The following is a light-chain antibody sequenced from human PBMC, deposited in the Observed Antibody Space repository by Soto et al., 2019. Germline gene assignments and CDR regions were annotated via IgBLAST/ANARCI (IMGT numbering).Light chain of an antibody. V-gene: IGKV1-33*01. CDR1: QDLTNY. J-gene: IGKJ2*01. CDR3: QQYVNLPYT. Sequence: DIQMTQSPPSLAASVGDRVTITCQASQDLTNYLNWYQQKPGQAPKLLIYDTVTLEEGVPSSFSGDGSGTDFTFTSNGLQPEDAAIYSCQQYVNLPYTFGQGTKLEIK. CDR2: DTV.